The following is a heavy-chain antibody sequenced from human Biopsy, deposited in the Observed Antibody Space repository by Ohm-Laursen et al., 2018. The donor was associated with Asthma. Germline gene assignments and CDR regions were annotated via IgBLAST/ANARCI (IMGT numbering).Heavy chain of an antibody. J-gene: IGHJ3*02. CDR3: AKERYYDFWSGYPI. V-gene: IGHV3-30*04. Sequence: SLRLSCAASGFTFSDYAIYWVRQAPGKGLEWVAVMLFDGRQTYYADSVKGRFTISRDNSKNTLYLQMNSLRAEDTAVYYCAKERYYDFWSGYPIWGQGTMVTVSS. D-gene: IGHD3-3*01. CDR2: MLFDGRQT. CDR1: GFTFSDYA.